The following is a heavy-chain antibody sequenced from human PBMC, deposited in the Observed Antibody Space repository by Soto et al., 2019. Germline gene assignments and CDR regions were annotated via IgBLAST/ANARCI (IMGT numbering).Heavy chain of an antibody. CDR1: GGSISSSSYY. CDR3: ARYYGDLHPYYVDY. V-gene: IGHV4-39*01. J-gene: IGHJ4*02. D-gene: IGHD4-17*01. Sequence: QLQLQESGPGLVKPSETLSLTCTVSGGSISSSSYYWGWIRQPPGKVLEWIGSIYYRVSTHYNPSINSRVAISVDTSKNPFSLKLRAVTAADTAEYYCARYYGDLHPYYVDYWGQGALVTVSS. CDR2: IYYRVST.